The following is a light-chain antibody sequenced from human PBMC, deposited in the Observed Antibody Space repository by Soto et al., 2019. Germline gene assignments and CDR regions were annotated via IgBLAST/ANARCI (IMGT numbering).Light chain of an antibody. Sequence: AIQLTQSPSSLSASVGDRVTITCRASQGISSALAWYQQKPGKAPKLLIYAASSWESGVPSRFSGSGSGTDSTLPISSLQPKDFATYYCQNFNSYPTLGQGPKLEIK. CDR1: QGISSA. J-gene: IGKJ2*01. CDR2: AAS. V-gene: IGKV1-13*02. CDR3: QNFNSYPT.